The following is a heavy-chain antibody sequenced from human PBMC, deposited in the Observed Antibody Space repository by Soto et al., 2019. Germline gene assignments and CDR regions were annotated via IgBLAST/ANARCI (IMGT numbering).Heavy chain of an antibody. CDR1: GYTFTSYF. D-gene: IGHD6-19*01. Sequence: GASVKVSCKASGYTFTSYFMHWVRQAPGQGLEWMGIINPSGGSTNYAQKFQGRVTMTRDTSTNTIYMGLNSLRSEDTAVYYCAREWGITVAGRPGENWFDPWGQGTLVTVSS. CDR2: INPSGGST. V-gene: IGHV1-46*01. CDR3: AREWGITVAGRPGENWFDP. J-gene: IGHJ5*02.